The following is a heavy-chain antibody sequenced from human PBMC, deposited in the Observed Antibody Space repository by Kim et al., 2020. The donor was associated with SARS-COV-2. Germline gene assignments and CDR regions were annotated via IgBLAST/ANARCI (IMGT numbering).Heavy chain of an antibody. Sequence: SVKVSCKASGGTFSSYAISWVRQAPGQGLEWMGRIIPILGIANYAQKFQGRVTITVDNSTSTSYMELSSLRSEDTAVYYCARSSLAGNTIVYWGQGTQV. V-gene: IGHV1-69*04. CDR3: ARSSLAGNTIVY. CDR2: IIPILGIA. CDR1: GGTFSSYA. D-gene: IGHD4-4*01. J-gene: IGHJ4*02.